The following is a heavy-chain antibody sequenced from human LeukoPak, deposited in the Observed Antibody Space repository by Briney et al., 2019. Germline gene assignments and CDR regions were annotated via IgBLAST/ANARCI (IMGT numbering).Heavy chain of an antibody. D-gene: IGHD3-22*01. CDR3: ARLPPYYYDSSGYGGFDY. CDR1: GFTFSDYY. J-gene: IGHJ4*02. V-gene: IGHV3-11*01. Sequence: PGGSLRLSCAASGFTFSDYYMSWIRQAPGKGLEWASYISSSGSTIYYADSVKGRFTISRDNAKNSLYLQMNSLRAEDTAVYYCARLPPYYYDSSGYGGFDYWGQGTLVTVSS. CDR2: ISSSGSTI.